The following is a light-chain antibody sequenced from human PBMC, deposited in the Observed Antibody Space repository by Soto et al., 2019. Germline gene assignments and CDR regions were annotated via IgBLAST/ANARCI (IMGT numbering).Light chain of an antibody. Sequence: ELVLTQSPATLSVSPGERATLSCRASQGVGSTLAWYQQEPGRAPRLLIYDASTRAAGIPARFSGDGSGTEFTLTISGLQSDDFAVYYCQQLNGSPWTFGQGTKVEIK. CDR2: DAS. J-gene: IGKJ1*01. CDR3: QQLNGSPWT. CDR1: QGVGST. V-gene: IGKV3-15*01.